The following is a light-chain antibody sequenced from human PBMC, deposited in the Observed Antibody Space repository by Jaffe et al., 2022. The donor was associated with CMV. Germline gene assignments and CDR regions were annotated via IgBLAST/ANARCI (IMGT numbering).Light chain of an antibody. Sequence: EVVLTQSPDTLSLSPGERATLSCRTSQTVSSTYLAWYQHKHGQPPRLLIYRASSRASGIPDRFSGSGSGTDFTLTISRLEPEDFAVYYCQQYDTSAMWTFGQGTKVEI. J-gene: IGKJ1*01. CDR2: RAS. CDR3: QQYDTSAMWT. V-gene: IGKV3-20*01. CDR1: QTVSSTY.